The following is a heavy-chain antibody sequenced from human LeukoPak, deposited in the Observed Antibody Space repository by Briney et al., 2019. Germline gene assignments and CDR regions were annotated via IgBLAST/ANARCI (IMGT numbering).Heavy chain of an antibody. J-gene: IGHJ3*02. CDR1: GGTFSSYA. CDR2: IIPNFGTA. CDR3: ARVVTTVIPDAFDI. Sequence: SVKVSCKASGGTFSSYAISWVRQAPGQGLEWMGRIIPNFGTANYAQKFQGRVTITTDESTSTAYMELSSLRSEDTAVYYCARVVTTVIPDAFDIWGQGTMVTVSS. D-gene: IGHD4-17*01. V-gene: IGHV1-69*05.